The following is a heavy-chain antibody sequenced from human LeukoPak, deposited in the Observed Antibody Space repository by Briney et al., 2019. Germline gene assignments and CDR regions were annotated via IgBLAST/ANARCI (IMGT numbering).Heavy chain of an antibody. CDR2: IYHSGST. Sequence: SGTLSLTCAVSGGSISSSNWWSWVRQPPGKGLEWIGEIYHSGSTNYNPSLKSRVTISVDKSKNQFSLKLSSVTAADTAVYYCARAKYYYGSGVPPKYFDYWGQGTLVTVSS. CDR3: ARAKYYYGSGVPPKYFDY. J-gene: IGHJ4*02. D-gene: IGHD3-10*01. V-gene: IGHV4-4*02. CDR1: GGSISSSNW.